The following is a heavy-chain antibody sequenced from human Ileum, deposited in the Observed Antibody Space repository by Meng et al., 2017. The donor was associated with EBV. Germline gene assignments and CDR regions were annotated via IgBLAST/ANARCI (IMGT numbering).Heavy chain of an antibody. J-gene: IGHJ5*02. CDR1: GFTFSSHG. V-gene: IGHV3-33*01. CDR3: ARQVPHDL. CDR2: IWYDGSDE. Sequence: QVELVESGGGVVQPGRSLRLSCTGSGFTFSSHGMYWVRQAPGRGLEWVGLIWYDGSDEFYSDSVKGRFTISRDNSKNTVYLQMESLRVEDTAVYYCARQVPHDLWGQGTLVTVSS. D-gene: IGHD4/OR15-4a*01.